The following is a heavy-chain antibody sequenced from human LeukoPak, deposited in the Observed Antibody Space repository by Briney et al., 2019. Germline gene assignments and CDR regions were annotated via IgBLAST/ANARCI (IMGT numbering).Heavy chain of an antibody. CDR3: AREGHDRYAFDM. CDR2: IYSGGST. V-gene: IGHV3-53*01. J-gene: IGHJ3*02. D-gene: IGHD3-22*01. CDR1: GFTFSNYT. Sequence: GGSLRLSCAASGFTFSNYTMTWVRQAPGKGLEWVSIIYSGGSTYYADSVEGRFTISRDNSKNTLYLQMNSLRAEDTAVYYCAREGHDRYAFDMWGQGTMVTVSS.